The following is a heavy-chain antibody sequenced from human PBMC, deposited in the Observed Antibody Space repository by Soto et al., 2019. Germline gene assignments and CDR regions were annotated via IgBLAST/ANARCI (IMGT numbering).Heavy chain of an antibody. V-gene: IGHV5-51*01. CDR2: IYPGDSDT. D-gene: IGHD3-22*01. Sequence: PGESLKISCKGSGYSFTSYWIGWVRQMPGKGLEWMGIIYPGDSDTRYSPSFQGQVTISADKSISTAYLQWSSLKASDTAMYYCARTCPQYDSSGPCDAFDIWGQGTMVTVSS. CDR3: ARTCPQYDSSGPCDAFDI. CDR1: GYSFTSYW. J-gene: IGHJ3*02.